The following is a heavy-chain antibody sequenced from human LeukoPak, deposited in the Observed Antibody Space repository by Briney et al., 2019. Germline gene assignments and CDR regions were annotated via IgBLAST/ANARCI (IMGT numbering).Heavy chain of an antibody. CDR3: ARDPSYALA. J-gene: IGHJ5*02. CDR2: ICSGGNT. V-gene: IGHV3-66*02. D-gene: IGHD1-26*01. Sequence: SGGSLRLSCAASGFTVSSNYMSWVRQAPGKGLEWVSVICSGGNTYYADSVKGRFTISRDNSRNTLYLQMNSLRAEDTAVYYCARDPSYALAWGQGTLVTVSS. CDR1: GFTVSSNY.